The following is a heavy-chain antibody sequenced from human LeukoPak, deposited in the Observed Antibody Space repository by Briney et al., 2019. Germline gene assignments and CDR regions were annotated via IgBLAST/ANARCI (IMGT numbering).Heavy chain of an antibody. Sequence: GRSLRLSCAASGFTFSSYGMHWVRQAPGKGLEWVAVIWYDGSNKYYADSVKGRFTISRDNSKNTLYLQMNSLRAEDTAVYYCAKATFYSSPKDAFDIWGQGTMVTVSS. CDR3: AKATFYSSPKDAFDI. D-gene: IGHD2/OR15-2a*01. V-gene: IGHV3-33*06. CDR2: IWYDGSNK. CDR1: GFTFSSYG. J-gene: IGHJ3*02.